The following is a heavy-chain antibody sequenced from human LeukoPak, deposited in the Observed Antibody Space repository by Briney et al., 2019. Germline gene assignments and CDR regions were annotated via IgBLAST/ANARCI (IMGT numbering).Heavy chain of an antibody. J-gene: IGHJ4*02. CDR2: IYYSGST. CDR1: GGSISSSSYY. V-gene: IGHV4-39*07. D-gene: IGHD6-25*01. CDR3: ARARETEAIDY. Sequence: SETLSLTCTVSGGSISSSSYYWGWIRQPPGKGLEWIGSIYYSGSTYYNPSLKSRVTVSADTSKNQFSLRLTSVTAADMALYYCARARETEAIDYWGRGTRVTVSS.